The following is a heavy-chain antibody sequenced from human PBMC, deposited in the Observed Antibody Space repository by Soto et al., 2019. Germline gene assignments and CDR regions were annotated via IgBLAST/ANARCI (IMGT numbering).Heavy chain of an antibody. CDR3: AKYRSSEADGYTLDF. CDR1: GGSITNYY. Sequence: PSETLSLTCTISGGSITNYYWSWIRQPPGKGLEWIGYVYYSGSTKYNPSLESRVTISADTSKNQFSLRVTSVTAADTAVYYCAKYRSSEADGYTLDFWGKGILVTVSS. V-gene: IGHV4-59*01. D-gene: IGHD5-12*01. CDR2: VYYSGST. J-gene: IGHJ4*02.